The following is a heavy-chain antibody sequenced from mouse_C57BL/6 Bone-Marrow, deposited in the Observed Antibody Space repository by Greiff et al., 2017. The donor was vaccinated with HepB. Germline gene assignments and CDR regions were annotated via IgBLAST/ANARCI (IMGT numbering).Heavy chain of an antibody. J-gene: IGHJ2*01. CDR3: ARGDLLLFDY. V-gene: IGHV1-52*01. D-gene: IGHD2-1*01. Sequence: QVQLKQPGAELVRPGSSVKLSCKASGYTFTSYWMHWVKQRPIQGLEWIGNIDPSDSETHYNQKFKDKATLTVDKSSSTAYMQRSSLTSEDSAVYYCARGDLLLFDYWGQGTTLTVSS. CDR2: IDPSDSET. CDR1: GYTFTSYW.